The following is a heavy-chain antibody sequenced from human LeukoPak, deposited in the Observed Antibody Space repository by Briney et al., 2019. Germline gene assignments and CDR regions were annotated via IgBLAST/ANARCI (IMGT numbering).Heavy chain of an antibody. V-gene: IGHV4-39*07. J-gene: IGHJ4*02. CDR1: GGSISSSSYY. CDR3: ARESMEATTLGV. D-gene: IGHD2/OR15-2a*01. Sequence: SETLSLTCTVSGGSISSSSYYWGWIRRPPGKGLEWIGSIYYSGSTYYNPSLKSRVTMSVDTSKNQFSLKLSSVTAADTAVYYCARESMEATTLGVWGQGTLVTVSS. CDR2: IYYSGST.